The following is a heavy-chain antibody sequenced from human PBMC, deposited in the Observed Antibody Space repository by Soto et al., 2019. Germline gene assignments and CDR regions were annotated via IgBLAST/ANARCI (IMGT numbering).Heavy chain of an antibody. Sequence: GGSLRLSCAASGFTFRSYAMSWVRQAPGKGLEWVSGISGSGISTHYADSVKGRFTVSRDNSKNTLYLQMNSLRAEDTAVYNWGKKPVGPGWYFDLWGRGTMVTVSS. CDR1: GFTFRSYA. CDR3: GKKPVGPGWYFDL. D-gene: IGHD1-26*01. J-gene: IGHJ2*01. V-gene: IGHV3-23*01. CDR2: ISGSGIST.